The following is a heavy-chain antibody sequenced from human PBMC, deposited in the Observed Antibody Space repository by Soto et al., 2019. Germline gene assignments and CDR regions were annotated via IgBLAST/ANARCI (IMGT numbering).Heavy chain of an antibody. CDR3: AHRRGLLATGQGWYCDL. CDR2: IYWDDDK. J-gene: IGHJ2*01. Sequence: QITLKESGPTLVKPTQTLTLTCTFSGFSLSTGGVAVGWIRQPPGKALEWLALIYWDDDKRYTPSLKSRLTTTKATSKNHVVLTMTHMDPVDTATYYCAHRRGLLATGQGWYCDLWGRGTLVTVSS. V-gene: IGHV2-5*02. CDR1: GFSLSTGGVA. D-gene: IGHD5-12*01.